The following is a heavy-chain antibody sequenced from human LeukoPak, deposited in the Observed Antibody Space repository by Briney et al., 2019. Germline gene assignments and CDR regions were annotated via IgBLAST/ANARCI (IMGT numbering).Heavy chain of an antibody. CDR2: IYSGGST. D-gene: IGHD3-22*01. CDR1: GFTVSSNY. J-gene: IGHJ4*02. CDR3: AKDQNLLYYYDVSLNPGFDY. Sequence: GGSLRLSCAASGFTVSSNYMSWVRQAPGKGLEWVSVIYSGGSTYYADSVKGRFTISRDNSKNTLYLQMNSLRAEDTAVYYCAKDQNLLYYYDVSLNPGFDYWGQGTLVTVSS. V-gene: IGHV3-66*01.